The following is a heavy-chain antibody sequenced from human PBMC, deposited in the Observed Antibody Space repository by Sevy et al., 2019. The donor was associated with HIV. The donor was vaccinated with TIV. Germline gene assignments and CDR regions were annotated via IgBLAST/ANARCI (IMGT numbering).Heavy chain of an antibody. CDR1: GFTFNMYW. V-gene: IGHV3-7*01. CDR3: ARHCSGGSCYSLLPHYYYGMDV. D-gene: IGHD2-15*01. CDR2: IKEDGSER. J-gene: IGHJ6*02. Sequence: GGSLRLSCAASGFTFNMYWMTWVRQAPGKGLEWVANIKEDGSERNYLDSVKGRFTISRDNAKESLYLQINGLRAEDTVVYYCARHCSGGSCYSLLPHYYYGMDVWGQGTTVTVSS.